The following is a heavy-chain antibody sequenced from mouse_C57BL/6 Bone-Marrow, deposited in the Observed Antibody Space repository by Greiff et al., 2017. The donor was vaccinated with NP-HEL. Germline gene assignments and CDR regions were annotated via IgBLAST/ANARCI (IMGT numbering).Heavy chain of an antibody. Sequence: EVKLVESGGGLVQPGGSLSLSCAASGFTFTDYYMEWVRQAPGKGLEWIAAIRTKANDYKTEYSASVKGRFIVSRDTSQSILYLQMNALRAEDTAIYYCARDRTTVPFAYWGQGTLVTVSA. J-gene: IGHJ3*01. V-gene: IGHV7-1*01. CDR1: GFTFTDYY. CDR3: ARDRTTVPFAY. CDR2: IRTKANDYKT. D-gene: IGHD1-1*01.